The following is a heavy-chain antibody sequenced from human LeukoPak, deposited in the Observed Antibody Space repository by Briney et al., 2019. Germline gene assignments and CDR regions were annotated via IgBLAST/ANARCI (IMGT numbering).Heavy chain of an antibody. CDR1: GYSFTSYW. CDR3: ASSYYDFWSGYSDFDY. CDR2: IYPGDSDT. Sequence: GESPKISCKGSGYSFTSYWIGWVRQMPGKGLEWMGIIYPGDSDTRYSPSFQGQVTISADKSISTAYLQWSSLKASDTAMYYCASSYYDFWSGYSDFDYWGQGTLVTVSS. J-gene: IGHJ4*02. V-gene: IGHV5-51*01. D-gene: IGHD3-3*01.